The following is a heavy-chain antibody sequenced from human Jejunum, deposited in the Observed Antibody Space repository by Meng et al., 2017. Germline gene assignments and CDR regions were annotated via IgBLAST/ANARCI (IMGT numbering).Heavy chain of an antibody. CDR3: ARGSRGYSYG. D-gene: IGHD5-18*01. V-gene: IGHV4-61*01. Sequence: QGQLQGSGPGLVRPSETLSRTCTVSGGSGSSGSYYWSWIRQPPGKGLKWIANIYYGGTTNYNPSLKSRVTISADTSKNQFSLKLSSVTAADTAWYYCARGSRGYSYGWGQGTLVTVSS. J-gene: IGHJ4*02. CDR2: IYYGGTT. CDR1: GGSGSSGSYY.